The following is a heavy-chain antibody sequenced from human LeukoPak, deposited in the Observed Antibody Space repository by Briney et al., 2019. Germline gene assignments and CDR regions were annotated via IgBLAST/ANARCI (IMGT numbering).Heavy chain of an antibody. V-gene: IGHV1-2*02. CDR2: INPNSSDT. D-gene: IGHD3-16*01. CDR3: STVGTGAAYITDSN. J-gene: IGHJ4*02. CDR1: GYTFTAYY. Sequence: ASVTVSCKRSGYTFTAYYFHCVRQAPGQGLEWMGWINPNSSDTNYALCFQGRVTLTRVSSISSANLVPSRLRTVDAAASSGSTVGTGAAYITDSNWGQGALVTVSS.